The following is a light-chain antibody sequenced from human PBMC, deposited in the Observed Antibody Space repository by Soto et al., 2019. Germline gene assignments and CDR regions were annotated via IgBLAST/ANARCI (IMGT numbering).Light chain of an antibody. J-gene: IGLJ1*01. CDR2: DVS. CDR1: SSDVGGYNY. CDR3: NSYTTSSTPGYV. Sequence: QSVLTQPASVSGSPGQSSTISCTGTSSDVGGYNYVSWYQQHPGKAPKLIIYDVSNRPSGVSNRFSGSKSGNTASLTISGLQAEDEADYYCNSYTTSSTPGYVFGTGTKVTVL. V-gene: IGLV2-14*01.